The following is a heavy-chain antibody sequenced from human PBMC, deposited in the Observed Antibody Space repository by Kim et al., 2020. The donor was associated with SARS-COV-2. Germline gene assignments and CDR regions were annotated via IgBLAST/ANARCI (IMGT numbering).Heavy chain of an antibody. CDR2: IYYSGST. D-gene: IGHD2-2*02. Sequence: SETLSLTCTVSGGSISSYYWSWIRQPPGKGLEWIGYIYYSGSTNYNPSLKSRVTISVDTSKNQFSLKLSSVTAADTAVYYCARQRAVNIVVVPAAIAFDPWGQGTLVTVSS. CDR3: ARQRAVNIVVVPAAIAFDP. J-gene: IGHJ5*02. CDR1: GGSISSYY. V-gene: IGHV4-59*08.